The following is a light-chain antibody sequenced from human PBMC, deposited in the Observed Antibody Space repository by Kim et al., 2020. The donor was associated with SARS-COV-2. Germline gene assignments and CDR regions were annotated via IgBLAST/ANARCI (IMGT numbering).Light chain of an antibody. J-gene: IGKJ1*01. CDR1: QEINIW. Sequence: ASVGDRVTITCRASQEINIWLAWYQQKPGKAPKLLIYKASSLESGVPSRFSGSGSGAEFTLTISSLQPDDFATYYCQQYNNFPRTFGQGTKVDIK. CDR3: QQYNNFPRT. V-gene: IGKV1-5*03. CDR2: KAS.